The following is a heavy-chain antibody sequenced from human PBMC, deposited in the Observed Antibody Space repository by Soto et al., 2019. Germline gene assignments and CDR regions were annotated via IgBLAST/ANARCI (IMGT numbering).Heavy chain of an antibody. CDR1: GYTLTELS. D-gene: IGHD3-9*01. J-gene: IGHJ4*02. CDR2: FDPEDGET. CDR3: ATGPVNVLRYFDWLPHFDY. Sequence: GASVKVSCKVSGYTLTELSMHWVRQAPGKGLEWMGGFDPEDGETIYAQKFQGRVTMTEDTSTDTAYMELSSLRSEDTAVYYCATGPVNVLRYFDWLPHFDYWGQGTLVTVSS. V-gene: IGHV1-24*01.